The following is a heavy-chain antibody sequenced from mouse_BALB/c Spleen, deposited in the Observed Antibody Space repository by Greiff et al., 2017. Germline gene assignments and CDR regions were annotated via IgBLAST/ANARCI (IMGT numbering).Heavy chain of an antibody. CDR2: IDPANGNT. V-gene: IGHV14-3*02. D-gene: IGHD1-2*01. Sequence: VQLKESGAELVKPGASVKLSCTASGFNIKDTYMHWVKQRPEQGLEWIGRIDPANGNTKYDPKFQGKATITADTSSNTAYLQLSSLTSEDTAVYYCASGYYGRYYFDYWGQGTTLTVSS. CDR1: GFNIKDTY. CDR3: ASGYYGRYYFDY. J-gene: IGHJ2*01.